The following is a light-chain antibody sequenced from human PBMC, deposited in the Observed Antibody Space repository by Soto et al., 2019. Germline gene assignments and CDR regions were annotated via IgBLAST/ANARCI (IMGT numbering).Light chain of an antibody. CDR3: AAWDDSLSAAV. J-gene: IGLJ2*01. V-gene: IGLV1-47*01. Sequence: QSVLTQSPSASGTPGQRVTISCSGSSSNIGSNYVYWYQQLPGTAPKLLIYRNDERPSGVPDRFPGSKSDTSASLAISGLRSEDEADYFCAAWDDSLSAAVFGGGTKLTVL. CDR1: SSNIGSNY. CDR2: RND.